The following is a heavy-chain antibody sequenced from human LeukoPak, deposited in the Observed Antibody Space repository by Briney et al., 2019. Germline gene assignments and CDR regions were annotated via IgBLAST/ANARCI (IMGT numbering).Heavy chain of an antibody. J-gene: IGHJ6*03. CDR3: AGVDCSSTSCPGGGYYYMDV. Sequence: SVKVSCKASGGTFSSYAISWVRQAPGQGLEWMGGIIPIFGTANYAQKFQGRVTIATDESTSTAYMELSSLRSEDTAVYYCAGVDCSSTSCPGGGYYYMDVWGKGTTVTVSS. CDR1: GGTFSSYA. D-gene: IGHD2-2*01. V-gene: IGHV1-69*05. CDR2: IIPIFGTA.